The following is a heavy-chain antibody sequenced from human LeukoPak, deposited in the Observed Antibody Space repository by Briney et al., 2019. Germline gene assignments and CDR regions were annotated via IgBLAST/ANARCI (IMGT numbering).Heavy chain of an antibody. D-gene: IGHD6-13*01. Sequence: GGSLRLSCAASGFTFSSYAMTWVRQAPGKGLEWVSGISTRGGATSYADSVQGRFTISRDSSKNTLYLQMNSLRAEDTAVYYCAKGHTSNWYLFDQWGQGTLVTVSS. CDR2: ISTRGGAT. CDR1: GFTFSSYA. CDR3: AKGHTSNWYLFDQ. V-gene: IGHV3-23*01. J-gene: IGHJ4*02.